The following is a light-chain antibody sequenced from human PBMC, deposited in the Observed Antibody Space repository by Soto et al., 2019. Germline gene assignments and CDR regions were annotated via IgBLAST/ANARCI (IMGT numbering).Light chain of an antibody. CDR3: GSYAGSMIYVV. Sequence: QSALTQPRSVSGSPGQAVTISCSGTSNDIGGYNSVSWYQQHPDNAPKLMIFDVSQRPSGVPDRFSGSKSGNTASLTISGLQSEDEADYYCGSYAGSMIYVVFGGGTKLTVL. CDR1: SNDIGGYNS. V-gene: IGLV2-11*01. CDR2: DVS. J-gene: IGLJ2*01.